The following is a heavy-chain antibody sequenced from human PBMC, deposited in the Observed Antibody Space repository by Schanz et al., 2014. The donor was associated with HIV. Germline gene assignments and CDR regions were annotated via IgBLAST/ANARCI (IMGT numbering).Heavy chain of an antibody. V-gene: IGHV1-69*01. CDR1: GDTFKSHG. Sequence: QVQLVQSGAALRKPGTSVRVSCMVPGDTFKSHGFGWVRQAPGQGPEWMGGIIPIFDAANYAQKFQGRVTITADESTSTAYMELSSLRSEDTAVYYCASGRFDTVIWWGDAFLIWGRGTMVTVSS. J-gene: IGHJ3*02. CDR3: ASGRFDTVIWWGDAFLI. D-gene: IGHD5-18*01. CDR2: IIPIFDAA.